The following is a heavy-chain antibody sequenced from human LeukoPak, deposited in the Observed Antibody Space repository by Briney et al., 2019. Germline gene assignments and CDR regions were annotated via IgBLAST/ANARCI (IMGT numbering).Heavy chain of an antibody. V-gene: IGHV4-61*05. Sequence: SETLSLTCSVSGGSMNTTLYYWAWIRQPPGKGLEWIGYIYYSGSTNYNPSLKSRVTISVDTSKNQFSLKLSSVTAADTAVYYCARRIVVPAAMYAFDIWGQGTMVTVSS. CDR3: ARRIVVPAAMYAFDI. CDR1: GGSMNTTLYY. CDR2: IYYSGST. J-gene: IGHJ3*02. D-gene: IGHD2-2*01.